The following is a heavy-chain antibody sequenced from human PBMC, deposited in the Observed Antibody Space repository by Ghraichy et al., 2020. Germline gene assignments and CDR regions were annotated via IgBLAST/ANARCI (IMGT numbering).Heavy chain of an antibody. CDR1: GYDFTNYW. J-gene: IGHJ4*02. CDR2: IYPGDSDA. Sequence: ESLNISCKGSGYDFTNYWIGWVRQMPGKGLEWMGIIYPGDSDATYSPSFQGQVTISADKSISTAYLQWSSLKASDTAMYYCARGALGATDNWDYWGQGTLVTVSS. CDR3: ARGALGATDNWDY. V-gene: IGHV5-51*01. D-gene: IGHD1-26*01.